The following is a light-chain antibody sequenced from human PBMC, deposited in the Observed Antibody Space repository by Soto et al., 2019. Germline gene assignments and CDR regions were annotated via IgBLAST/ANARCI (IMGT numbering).Light chain of an antibody. V-gene: IGKV3D-20*02. CDR1: QSVRSSY. J-gene: IGKJ4*01. CDR2: GAS. CDR3: QQRSNWLT. Sequence: EIVLTQSPGTLSLSPGERSTLSCRASQSVRSSYLAWYQQKPGQAPRVLIYGASSRATGIPDRFSGSGSRTDFTLTISSLEPEDSAFYYYQQRSNWLTFGGGTKVDIK.